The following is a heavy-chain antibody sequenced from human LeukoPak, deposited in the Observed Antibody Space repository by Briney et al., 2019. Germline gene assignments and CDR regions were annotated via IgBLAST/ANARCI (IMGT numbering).Heavy chain of an antibody. J-gene: IGHJ2*01. CDR2: IYYNGST. D-gene: IGHD4-23*01. Sequence: PSETLSLTCSVSGGSISGYYWSWIRQPPGKGLEWIGFIYYNGSTNYNPSLKSRITISVDTPKNQFSLKLNSVTAADTAIFYCARIRRYDYDGFRPGWVYWYFDVWGRGTLVTVSS. CDR1: GGSISGYY. CDR3: ARIRRYDYDGFRPGWVYWYFDV. V-gene: IGHV4-59*01.